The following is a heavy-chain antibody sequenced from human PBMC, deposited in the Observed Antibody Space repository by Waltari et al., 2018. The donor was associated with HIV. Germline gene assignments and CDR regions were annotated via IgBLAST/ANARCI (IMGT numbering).Heavy chain of an antibody. V-gene: IGHV1-3*01. CDR3: ARVTAEYYYYYGMDV. CDR1: GYTFTSYA. Sequence: QVQLVQSGAEVKKPGASVKVSCKASGYTFTSYAMHWVRQAPGQRLEWMGWINAGNGNTKYSQKFQGRVTITRDTSASTAYMELSSLRSEDTAVYYCARVTAEYYYYYGMDVWGQGTTVTVSS. CDR2: INAGNGNT. J-gene: IGHJ6*02.